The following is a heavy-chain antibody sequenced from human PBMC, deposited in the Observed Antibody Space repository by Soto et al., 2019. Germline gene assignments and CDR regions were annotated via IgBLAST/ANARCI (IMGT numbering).Heavy chain of an antibody. D-gene: IGHD6-19*01. CDR2: IIPWFDAT. J-gene: IGHJ4*02. V-gene: IGHV1-69*06. Sequence: QVQLVQSGAEVRKPGSSVKVSCKASGGTFTTYDISWVRQAPGQGHEWMGGIIPWFDATKYAQKFQGRVTITAGKSTGTAYMELISLRSEDTAMYYCVRDRSSSWYNGPFDFDSCGEGTLVTVSS. CDR3: VRDRSSSWYNGPFDFDS. CDR1: GGTFTTYD.